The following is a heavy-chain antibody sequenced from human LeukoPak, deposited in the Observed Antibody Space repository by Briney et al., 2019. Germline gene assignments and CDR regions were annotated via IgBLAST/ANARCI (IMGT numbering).Heavy chain of an antibody. CDR2: MCGTAGCT. Sequence: TGGSLRLSCQASGFTFYMYAMSWVRQAPGKGLEWVASMCGTAGCTFYPDSVKGRFTISRANSKNVLYLRMNSMTAEDTAIYYCAKDRPNFHENSGHYYRRDGDSWGQGTLVTVSS. V-gene: IGHV3-23*01. CDR3: AKDRPNFHENSGHYYRRDGDS. J-gene: IGHJ5*01. D-gene: IGHD3-22*01. CDR1: GFTFYMYA.